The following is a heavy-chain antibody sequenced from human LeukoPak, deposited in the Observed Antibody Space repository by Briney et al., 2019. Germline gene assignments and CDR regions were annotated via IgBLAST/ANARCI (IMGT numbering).Heavy chain of an antibody. CDR2: ISSSSSYI. J-gene: IGHJ6*02. D-gene: IGHD5-18*01. CDR1: GFTLSSYS. CDR3: ARDIQLWSYSLYYYYGMDV. Sequence: GGSLRLSCAASGFTLSSYSMNWVRQAPGKGLEWVSSISSSSSYIYYADSVKGRFTISRDNSKNTLYLQMNSLRAEDTAVYYCARDIQLWSYSLYYYYGMDVWGQGTTVTVSS. V-gene: IGHV3-21*01.